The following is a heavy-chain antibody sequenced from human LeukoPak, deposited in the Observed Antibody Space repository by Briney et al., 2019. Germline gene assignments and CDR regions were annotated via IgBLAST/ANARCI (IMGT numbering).Heavy chain of an antibody. D-gene: IGHD5-12*01. CDR2: IYYSGST. V-gene: IGHV4-59*01. J-gene: IGHJ4*02. CDR3: ARFDSGYDYFDY. CDR1: GVSISSYY. Sequence: SETLSLTCTVSGVSISSYYWSWLRQPPGKGLEWIGYIYYSGSTNYNPSLKSRVTISVDTSKNQFSLKLSSVTAADTAVYYCARFDSGYDYFDYWGQGTLVTVSS.